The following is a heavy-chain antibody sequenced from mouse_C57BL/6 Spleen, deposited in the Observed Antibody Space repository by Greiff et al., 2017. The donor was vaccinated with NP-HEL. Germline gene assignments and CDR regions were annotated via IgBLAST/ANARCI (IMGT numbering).Heavy chain of an antibody. J-gene: IGHJ4*01. D-gene: IGHD1-1*01. V-gene: IGHV1-82*01. CDR1: GYAFSSSW. CDR3: APDYYGSSYEGDY. CDR2: IYPGDGDT. Sequence: VHLVESGPELVKPGASVKISCKASGYAFSSSWMNWVKQRPGKGLEWIGRIYPGDGDTNYNGKFKGRATLTADKSSSTAYMQLSSLTSEDSAVYFCAPDYYGSSYEGDYWGQGTSVTVSS.